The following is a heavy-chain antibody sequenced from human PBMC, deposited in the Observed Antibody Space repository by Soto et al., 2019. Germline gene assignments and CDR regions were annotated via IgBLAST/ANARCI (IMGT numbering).Heavy chain of an antibody. J-gene: IGHJ4*02. CDR3: ARASGVYAFDY. Sequence: PAETLSLTCTVSGGSISSYYWSWIRQPPGKGLEWIGDIYYSGSTNYNPSLKSRVTISVDTSKNQFSLKLSSVTAADTAVYYCARASGVYAFDYWGQGTLVTVSS. D-gene: IGHD2-8*01. V-gene: IGHV4-59*01. CDR2: IYYSGST. CDR1: GGSISSYY.